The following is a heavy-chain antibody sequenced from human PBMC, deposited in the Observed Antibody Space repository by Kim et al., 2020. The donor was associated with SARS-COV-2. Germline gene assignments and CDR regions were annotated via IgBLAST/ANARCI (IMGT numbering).Heavy chain of an antibody. D-gene: IGHD3-22*01. V-gene: IGHV4-39*01. CDR2: IYYSGST. CDR1: GGSISSSSYY. Sequence: SETLSLTCTVSGGSISSSSYYWGRIRQPPGKGLEWIGSIYYSGSTYYNPSLKSRVTISVDTSKNQFSLKLSSVTAADTAVYYCARQRITMIVVVITSNWFDPWGQGTLVTVSS. J-gene: IGHJ5*02. CDR3: ARQRITMIVVVITSNWFDP.